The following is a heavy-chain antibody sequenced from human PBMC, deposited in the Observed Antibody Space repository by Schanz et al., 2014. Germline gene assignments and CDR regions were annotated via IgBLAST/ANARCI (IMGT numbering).Heavy chain of an antibody. Sequence: QVQLQQWGAGLLKPSETLSLSCAVYGGSLSGYYWVWVRQPPRKGLEWIGEINQSGRASYNPSLKSRVTISVDPSNNQFSLKVTSVTAADTALYFCARGYDFWSGLRGGDYWGQGTLVTVSS. V-gene: IGHV4-34*01. CDR2: INQSGRA. CDR1: GGSLSGYY. J-gene: IGHJ4*02. D-gene: IGHD3-3*01. CDR3: ARGYDFWSGLRGGDY.